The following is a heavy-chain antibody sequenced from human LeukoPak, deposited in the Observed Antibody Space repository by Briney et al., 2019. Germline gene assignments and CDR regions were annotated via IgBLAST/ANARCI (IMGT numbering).Heavy chain of an antibody. V-gene: IGHV4-34*01. CDR2: INHSGST. Sequence: KSSETLSLTCAVYGGSFSGYYWSWIRQPPGKGLEWIGEINHSGSTNYNPSLKSRVTISVDTSKNQFSLKLSSVTAADTAVYYCARDSSRGSKHWGQGTLVTVSS. CDR3: ARDSSRGSKH. CDR1: GGSFSGYY. D-gene: IGHD6-13*01. J-gene: IGHJ1*01.